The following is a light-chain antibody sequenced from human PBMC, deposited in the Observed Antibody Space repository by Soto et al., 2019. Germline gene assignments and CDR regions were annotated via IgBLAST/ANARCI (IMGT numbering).Light chain of an antibody. J-gene: IGLJ1*01. CDR2: VVS. CDR3: FSYAGSTYV. V-gene: IGLV2-23*02. Sequence: SVLAQPTSVSGSPGQSIAISCTGTSSDVGGYNYVSWHQQHPGKAPKVLISVVSNRPSGVSNRFSGSKSGNTASLTISGLQAEDEADYYCFSYAGSTYVFGTGTKVTVL. CDR1: SSDVGGYNY.